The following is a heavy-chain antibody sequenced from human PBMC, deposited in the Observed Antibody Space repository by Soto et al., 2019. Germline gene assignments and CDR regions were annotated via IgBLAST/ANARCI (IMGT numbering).Heavy chain of an antibody. J-gene: IGHJ4*02. CDR1: DGSISSGGYY. V-gene: IGHV4-31*03. CDR3: ARGVEQLVPLDY. CDR2: IYYSGST. D-gene: IGHD6-6*01. Sequence: TSETLSLTCTVSDGSISSGGYYWSWIRQHPGKGLEWIAYIYYSGSTYYNPSLKSRVTISVDTSKNQFSLKLSSVTAADTAVYYCARGVEQLVPLDYWGQGTLVTVSS.